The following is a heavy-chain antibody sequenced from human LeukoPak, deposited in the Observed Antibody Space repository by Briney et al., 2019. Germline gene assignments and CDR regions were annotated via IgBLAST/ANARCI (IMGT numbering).Heavy chain of an antibody. J-gene: IGHJ3*02. D-gene: IGHD1-1*01. V-gene: IGHV3-21*01. Sequence: GGSLRLSCAASGFTFSSYSMNWVRQAPGKGLEGVSSISSSSSYIYYADSVKGRFTISRDNAKNSLYLQMNSLRAEDTAVYYCARDRNDAFDIWGQGTMVTVSS. CDR2: ISSSSSYI. CDR1: GFTFSSYS. CDR3: ARDRNDAFDI.